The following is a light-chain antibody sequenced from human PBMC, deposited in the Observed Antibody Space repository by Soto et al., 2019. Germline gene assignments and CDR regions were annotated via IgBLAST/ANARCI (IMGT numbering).Light chain of an antibody. V-gene: IGLV1-44*01. CDR2: SNN. J-gene: IGLJ2*01. CDR3: AAWDDSLTGHVV. CDR1: SFNIGSNS. Sequence: QSVLTQPPSASGTPGQRVTISCSGSSFNIGSNSVNWYQQLPGAAPKLLIYSNNQRPSGVPDRFSGSKSGTSASLAISGLQSEEEADDDCAAWDDSLTGHVVFGGGTKVTVL.